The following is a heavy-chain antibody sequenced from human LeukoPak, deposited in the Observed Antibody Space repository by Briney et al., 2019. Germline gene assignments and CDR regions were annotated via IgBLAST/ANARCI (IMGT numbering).Heavy chain of an antibody. CDR1: GFTFSDYY. CDR3: ARESYYYDSSGYYVYYFDY. V-gene: IGHV3-11*01. J-gene: IGHJ4*02. D-gene: IGHD3-22*01. CDR2: ISSSGTTI. Sequence: PGGSLRLSCAATGFTFSDYYMSWIRQAPGKGLEWVSYISSSGTTIYYADSVKGRFTISRDNAKNSLYLQMNSLRAEDTAVYYCARESYYYDSSGYYVYYFDYWGQGTLVTVPS.